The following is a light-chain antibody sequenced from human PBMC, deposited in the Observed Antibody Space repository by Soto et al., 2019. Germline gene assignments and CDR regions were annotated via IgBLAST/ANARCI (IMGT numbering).Light chain of an antibody. CDR1: HGISTW. CDR2: DAS. J-gene: IGKJ2*01. Sequence: DIQMTQIPSTLSASVGDTVTITCRASHGISTWLAWYQQKSGKAPKLLIYDASRLESGVPPRFSGSGSGTEFTLTITSLQPDDFATYYCQQYNSYSPGYTFGQGTKVDIK. CDR3: QQYNSYSPGYT. V-gene: IGKV1-5*01.